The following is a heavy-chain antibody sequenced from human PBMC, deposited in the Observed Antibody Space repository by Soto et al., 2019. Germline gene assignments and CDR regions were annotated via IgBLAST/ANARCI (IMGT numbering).Heavy chain of an antibody. Sequence: EVQLVESGGGLVQPGRSLRLSCAASGFSFEDYAMHWVRQAPGKGLEWVSGIAWNSDIIGYADSVKGRFTISRDNGKNSLYLQMNSLRPEDTALYYFAKDHYGSAIYGMDVWGPGTTGSVSS. V-gene: IGHV3-9*01. CDR2: IAWNSDII. J-gene: IGHJ6*02. CDR3: AKDHYGSAIYGMDV. D-gene: IGHD3-10*01. CDR1: GFSFEDYA.